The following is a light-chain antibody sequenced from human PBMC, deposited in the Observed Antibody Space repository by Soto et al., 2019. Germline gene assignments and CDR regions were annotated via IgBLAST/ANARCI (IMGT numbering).Light chain of an antibody. CDR1: QTVLSSSNNKNV. J-gene: IGKJ4*01. V-gene: IGKV4-1*01. CDR2: WAS. CDR3: QQYYNTPLT. Sequence: DIVMTQSPDSLTVSLCERAIINCRSSQTVLSSSNNKNVLAWYQQKPGQPPKLLIYWASTRQSGVPDRFSGSGSGTDFTLTISSLQAEDVAVYFCQQYYNTPLTFVGGTKVDIK.